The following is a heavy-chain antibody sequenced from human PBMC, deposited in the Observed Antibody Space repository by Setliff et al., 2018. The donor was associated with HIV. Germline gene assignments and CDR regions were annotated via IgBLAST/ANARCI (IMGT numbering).Heavy chain of an antibody. CDR2: IFHSGRI. CDR3: ATILVYGVYKWFNP. CDR1: GGSISSGGYS. V-gene: IGHV4-30-2*01. Sequence: SETLSLTCAVSGGSISSGGYSWTWIRQPPGKGLEWIAYIFHSGRIYYNPTLKSRVTMSVDTSKNQFSLHLNSVTAADTAAYYCATILVYGVYKWFNPWGQGTLVTVSS. J-gene: IGHJ5*02. D-gene: IGHD3-3*01.